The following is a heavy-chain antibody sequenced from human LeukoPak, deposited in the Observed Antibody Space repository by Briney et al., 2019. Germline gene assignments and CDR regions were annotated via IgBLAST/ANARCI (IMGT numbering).Heavy chain of an antibody. J-gene: IGHJ4*02. CDR1: GYSISSGYY. V-gene: IGHV4-38-2*02. Sequence: SETLSLTCAVSGYSISSGYYWGWIRQPPGKGLEWIGNIYHSGSAYYNPSLKSRVTTSVDTSKNQFSLKLSSVTATDTAMYYCVKDIYNSDWTALDYWGQGTLVTVSS. CDR2: IYHSGSA. D-gene: IGHD6-19*01. CDR3: VKDIYNSDWTALDY.